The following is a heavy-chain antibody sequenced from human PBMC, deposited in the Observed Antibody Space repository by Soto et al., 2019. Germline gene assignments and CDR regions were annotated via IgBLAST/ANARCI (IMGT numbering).Heavy chain of an antibody. CDR2: INHSGST. CDR3: ARGVVVVPAAIFRYYGMDV. Sequence: SETLSLTCAVYGGSFSGYYWSWIRQPPGKGLEWSGEINHSGSTNYNPSLKSRVTISVDTSKNQFSLKLSSVTAADTAVYYCARGVVVVPAAIFRYYGMDVWGQGTTVNVSS. CDR1: GGSFSGYY. V-gene: IGHV4-34*01. D-gene: IGHD2-2*01. J-gene: IGHJ6*02.